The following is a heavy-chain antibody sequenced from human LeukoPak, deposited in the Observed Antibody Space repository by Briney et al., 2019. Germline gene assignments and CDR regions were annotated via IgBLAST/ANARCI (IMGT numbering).Heavy chain of an antibody. CDR2: MNPNSGNT. J-gene: IGHJ4*02. Sequence: GASVKVSCKASGYTFTSYDINWVRQATGQGLEWKGWMNPNSGNTGYAQKFQGRVTMTRNTSISTAYMELSSLRSEDTAVYYCARNRGYCSSTSCYQVADYWGQGTLVTVSS. CDR1: GYTFTSYD. D-gene: IGHD2-2*01. V-gene: IGHV1-8*01. CDR3: ARNRGYCSSTSCYQVADY.